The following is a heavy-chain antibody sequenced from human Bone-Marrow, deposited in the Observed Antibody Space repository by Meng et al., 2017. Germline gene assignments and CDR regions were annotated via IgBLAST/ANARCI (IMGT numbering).Heavy chain of an antibody. CDR3: ARRGGSSSGNVDY. D-gene: IGHD3-16*01. CDR1: GGSIRSNTYY. Sequence: QQLQETVPGLVTPSETLFLTCPVSGGSIRSNTYYWGWIRQPPGKGLEWIGTIYYRGSTYYNPSLKSRVTISVDTSKNQFSLKLSSVTAADTAVYYCARRGGSSSGNVDYWGQGTLVTVSS. J-gene: IGHJ4*02. CDR2: IYYRGST. V-gene: IGHV4-39*01.